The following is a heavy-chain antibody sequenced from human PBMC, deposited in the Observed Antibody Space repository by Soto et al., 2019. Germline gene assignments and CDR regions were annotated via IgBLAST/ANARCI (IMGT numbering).Heavy chain of an antibody. CDR1: GYTFTSYA. J-gene: IGHJ6*02. CDR3: ATPSPNDYGDYVPYYYYYGMDV. Sequence: ASVKVSCKASGYTFTSYARHWVRQAPGQRLERMGWINAGNGNTKYSQKFQGRVTITRDTSASTAYMELSSLRSEDTAVYYCATPSPNDYGDYVPYYYYYGMDVWGQGTTVTVSS. V-gene: IGHV1-3*01. D-gene: IGHD4-17*01. CDR2: INAGNGNT.